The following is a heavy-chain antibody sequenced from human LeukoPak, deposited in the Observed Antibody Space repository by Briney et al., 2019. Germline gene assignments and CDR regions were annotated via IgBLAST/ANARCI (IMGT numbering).Heavy chain of an antibody. J-gene: IGHJ4*02. CDR1: GFTVSSNY. V-gene: IGHV3-66*01. Sequence: GGSLRLSCAVSGFTVSSNYMSWVRQAPGKGLEWVSVIYSGGNTYYTDSVKGRFTVSRDNSKNTLYLQMNSLRAEDTAVYYCARGLTRGSTYGYFDYWGQGTLVTVPS. D-gene: IGHD5-18*01. CDR3: ARGLTRGSTYGYFDY. CDR2: IYSGGNT.